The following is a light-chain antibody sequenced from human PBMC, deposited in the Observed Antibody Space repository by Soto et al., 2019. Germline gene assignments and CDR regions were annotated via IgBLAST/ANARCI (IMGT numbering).Light chain of an antibody. V-gene: IGKV1-9*01. CDR2: AAS. Sequence: DIQLTQSPSFLSASVGDRVTITCRASQAISSSLDWYQHNPGKAPKLLIYAASTLQNGVPSSFSGSGSGTEFTLTIRSLQPEDFATYYCQHLNDYRYTFGQGTKVEIK. J-gene: IGKJ2*01. CDR1: QAISSS. CDR3: QHLNDYRYT.